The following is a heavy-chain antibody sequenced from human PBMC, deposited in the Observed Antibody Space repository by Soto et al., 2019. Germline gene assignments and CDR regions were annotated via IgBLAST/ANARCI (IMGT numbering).Heavy chain of an antibody. CDR2: ISSSSSTI. Sequence: GSLRLSCAASGFSFSSYSMNWVRQAPGKGLEWVSYISSSSSTIYYADSVKGRFTISRDNAKNSLHLQMNSLRAEDTAVYYCARSQLLTNCFDPRGQGTLVTVSS. J-gene: IGHJ5*02. CDR3: ARSQLLTNCFDP. D-gene: IGHD2-2*01. CDR1: GFSFSSYS. V-gene: IGHV3-48*01.